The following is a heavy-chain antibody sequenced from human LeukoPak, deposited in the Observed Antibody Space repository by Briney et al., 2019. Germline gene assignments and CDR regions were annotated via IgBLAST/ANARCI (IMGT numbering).Heavy chain of an antibody. V-gene: IGHV2-5*02. J-gene: IGHJ4*02. CDR2: IYWDDDK. CDR3: AHYDCGDSPTVDYFDY. D-gene: IGHD4-17*01. Sequence: SGPTLVKPTQTLTLTSTFSRFSVSTSGVGVAWIRQPPGTALEWLALIYWDDDKRYSPSLKSRITITTDTSKNQVVLTMTNMDPVDTATYYCAHYDCGDSPTVDYFDYWGQGTLVTVSS. CDR1: RFSVSTSGVG.